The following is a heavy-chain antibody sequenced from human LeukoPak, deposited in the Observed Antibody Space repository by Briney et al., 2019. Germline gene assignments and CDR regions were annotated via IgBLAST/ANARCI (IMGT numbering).Heavy chain of an antibody. V-gene: IGHV4-59*12. D-gene: IGHD3-22*01. J-gene: IGHJ4*02. Sequence: SETLTLTCTVSGGSIRSYYWGWIRQPPGKGLEWIEYIYYSGSAHSNPSLKSRVTMSVDTSQNQFSLKLSSVTAADTAVYYCARLSYYETSGYYYSFDYWGQGTLVTVSS. CDR2: IYYSGSA. CDR1: GGSIRSYY. CDR3: ARLSYYETSGYYYSFDY.